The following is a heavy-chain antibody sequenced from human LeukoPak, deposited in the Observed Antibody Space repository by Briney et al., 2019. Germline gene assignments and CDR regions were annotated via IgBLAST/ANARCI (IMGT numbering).Heavy chain of an antibody. J-gene: IGHJ4*02. D-gene: IGHD3-22*01. CDR1: GFTFSSYW. V-gene: IGHV3-74*01. CDR2: INSDGSST. Sequence: GGSLRLSCAASGFTFSSYWMHWVRQAPVKGLVWVSRINSDGSSTSYADSVKGRFTISRDNAKNTLYLQMNSLRAEDTAVYYCARDPLGYDSSGYHDYWGQGTLVTVSS. CDR3: ARDPLGYDSSGYHDY.